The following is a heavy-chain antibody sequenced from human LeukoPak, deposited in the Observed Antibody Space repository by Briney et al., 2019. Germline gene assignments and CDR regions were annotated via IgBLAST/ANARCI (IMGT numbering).Heavy chain of an antibody. J-gene: IGHJ3*02. CDR2: INTNTGNP. Sequence: GASVKVSCKASGYTFISYAMNWVRQAPGQGLECMGWINTNTGNPTYAQGFTGRFVFSLDTSVSTAYLQISSLKAEDTAVYYCARGGDGYTFDAFDIWGQGTMVTVSS. CDR3: ARGGDGYTFDAFDI. D-gene: IGHD5-24*01. CDR1: GYTFISYA. V-gene: IGHV7-4-1*02.